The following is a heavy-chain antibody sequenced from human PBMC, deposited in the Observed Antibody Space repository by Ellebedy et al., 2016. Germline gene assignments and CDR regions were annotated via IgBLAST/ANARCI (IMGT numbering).Heavy chain of an antibody. CDR1: GFPFSTYS. CDR3: AEARTPAVGAFDS. Sequence: GESLKTSXAASGFPFSTYSINWVRKAPGKGLEWVASITCGTGDIYYADSVKGRFTISRDNAKNSLYLQMNSLGAEDTAVYYCAEARTPAVGAFDSWGQGTMVTVSS. J-gene: IGHJ3*02. D-gene: IGHD6-13*01. CDR2: ITCGTGDI. V-gene: IGHV3-21*01.